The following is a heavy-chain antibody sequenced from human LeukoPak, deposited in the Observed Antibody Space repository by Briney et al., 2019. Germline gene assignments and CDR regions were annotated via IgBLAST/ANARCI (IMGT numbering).Heavy chain of an antibody. CDR3: AKGGVSVGAPGAFDI. V-gene: IGHV3-30*02. J-gene: IGHJ3*02. CDR2: IRYDGSNK. CDR1: GFTFSSYG. D-gene: IGHD1-26*01. Sequence: GGSLRLSCAASGFTFSSYGMHWVRQAPGKGLEWVAFIRYDGSNKYYADSVKGRFTISRDNSKNTLYLQMNSLRAEDTAVYYCAKGGVSVGAPGAFDIWGQGTMVTVSS.